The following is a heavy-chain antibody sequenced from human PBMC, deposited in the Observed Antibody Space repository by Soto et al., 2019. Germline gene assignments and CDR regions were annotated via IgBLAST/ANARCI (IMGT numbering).Heavy chain of an antibody. CDR1: GFTFSSYA. D-gene: IGHD3-10*01. Sequence: EVQLLESGGGLVQPGGSLRLSCAASGFTFSSYAMSWVRQAPGKGLAWVSAISGSGGSTYYADSVKGQFTTSRDNYQNTLYLQMNSLRAEDTPVYYCAKMSGGTSVWADNGFDPWGQGTLVTVAS. J-gene: IGHJ5*02. CDR3: AKMSGGTSVWADNGFDP. CDR2: ISGSGGST. V-gene: IGHV3-23*01.